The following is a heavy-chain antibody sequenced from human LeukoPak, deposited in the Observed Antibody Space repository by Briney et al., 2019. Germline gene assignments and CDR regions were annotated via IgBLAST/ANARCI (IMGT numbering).Heavy chain of an antibody. V-gene: IGHV3-23*01. J-gene: IGHJ5*01. D-gene: IGHD1-26*01. CDR2: IRESGINT. Sequence: GGSLRLSCAASGFTFSSYAMSWVRQAPGKGLEWVSAIRESGINTFYADSVKGRFTISRDNFKNTLYLQMNSLRAEGTAVYYCTREGATPTSFCDSWGQGTLVTVSS. CDR3: TREGATPTSFCDS. CDR1: GFTFSSYA.